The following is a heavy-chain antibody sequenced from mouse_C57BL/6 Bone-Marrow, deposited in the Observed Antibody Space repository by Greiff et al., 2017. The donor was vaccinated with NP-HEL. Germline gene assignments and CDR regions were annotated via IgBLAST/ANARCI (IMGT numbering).Heavy chain of an antibody. CDR3: ARWGLWYPYYYAMDY. D-gene: IGHD2-1*01. Sequence: QVQLQQSGAELARPGASVKLSCKASGYTFTSYGISWVKQRTGQGLEWIGEIYPRSGNTYYNEKFKGKATLTADKSSSTAYMELRSLTSEDSAVYVCARWGLWYPYYYAMDYWGQGTSVTVSS. J-gene: IGHJ4*01. CDR1: GYTFTSYG. V-gene: IGHV1-81*01. CDR2: IYPRSGNT.